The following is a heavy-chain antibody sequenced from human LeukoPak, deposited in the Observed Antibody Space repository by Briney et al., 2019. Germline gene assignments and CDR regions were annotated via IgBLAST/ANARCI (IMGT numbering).Heavy chain of an antibody. CDR2: VYPSGSA. J-gene: IGHJ5*02. Sequence: SETLSLTCTVSGGSISSYYWSWIRQPAGKGLEWIGRVYPSGSADYNPSLKSRVTMSIDTSKNQFSLKLRSVTAADTAVYCCARDYTEQHNYARSGYYWKWFDPWGQGTLVTVSS. V-gene: IGHV4-4*07. D-gene: IGHD3-22*01. CDR1: GGSISSYY. CDR3: ARDYTEQHNYARSGYYWKWFDP.